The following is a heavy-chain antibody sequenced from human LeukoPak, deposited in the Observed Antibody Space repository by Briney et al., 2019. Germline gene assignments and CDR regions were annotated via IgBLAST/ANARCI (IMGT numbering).Heavy chain of an antibody. CDR1: GGSISSYY. J-gene: IGHJ5*02. D-gene: IGHD3-22*01. CDR2: IYYSEST. CDR3: ARDGEVEDSSGYIWFDP. V-gene: IGHV4-59*01. Sequence: SETLSLTCTVSGGSISSYYWSWIRQPPGKGLEWIGYIYYSESTNYNPSLKSRVTISVDTSKHQISLKLSSVTAADTAVYYCARDGEVEDSSGYIWFDPWGQGTLVTVSS.